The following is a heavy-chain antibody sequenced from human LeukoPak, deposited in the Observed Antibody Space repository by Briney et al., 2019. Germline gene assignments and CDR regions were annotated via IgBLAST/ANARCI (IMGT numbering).Heavy chain of an antibody. CDR1: GGSISSYY. V-gene: IGHV4-59*01. D-gene: IGHD6-13*01. CDR2: IYYSGST. Sequence: SETLSLTCTVSGGSISSYYWSWIRQPPGKGLEWIGYIYYSGSTNYNPSLKSRVTISVDTSKNQFSPKLSSVTAADTAVYYCAGSYSSSWYGYNWFDPWGQGTLVTVSS. CDR3: AGSYSSSWYGYNWFDP. J-gene: IGHJ5*02.